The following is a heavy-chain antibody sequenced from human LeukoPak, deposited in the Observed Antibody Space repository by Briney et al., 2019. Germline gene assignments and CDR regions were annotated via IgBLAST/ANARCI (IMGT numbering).Heavy chain of an antibody. D-gene: IGHD3-16*01. J-gene: IGHJ4*02. CDR2: IRSKAYGGTT. V-gene: IGHV3-49*03. CDR3: TRALFQYDYVWGSSFSGYDY. CDR1: GFTFGDYA. Sequence: TGGSLRLSCTASGFTFGDYAMSWFRQAPGKGLEWVGFIRSKAYGGTTEYAASVKGRFTISRDDSKSIAYLQMNSLKTEDTAVYYCTRALFQYDYVWGSSFSGYDYWGQGTLVTVSS.